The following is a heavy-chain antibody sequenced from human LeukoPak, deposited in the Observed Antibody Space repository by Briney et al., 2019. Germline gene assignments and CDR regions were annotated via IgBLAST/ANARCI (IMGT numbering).Heavy chain of an antibody. CDR1: GFTFGDDT. CDR2: IWYGGSNK. V-gene: IGHV3-30*02. CDR3: AKDSVSGSDGYFDY. J-gene: IGHJ4*02. D-gene: IGHD1-26*01. Sequence: GGSLRLSCTPSGFTFGDDTMIWFRQAPGKGLEWVAVIWYGGSNKYYADSVKGRFTISRDNSKNTLYLQMNSLRAEDTAVYYCAKDSVSGSDGYFDYWGQGTLVTVSS.